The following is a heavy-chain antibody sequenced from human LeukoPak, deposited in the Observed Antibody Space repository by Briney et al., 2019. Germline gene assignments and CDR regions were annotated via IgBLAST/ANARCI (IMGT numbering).Heavy chain of an antibody. J-gene: IGHJ4*02. D-gene: IGHD3-22*01. CDR1: GGPMSIYY. CDR3: ARVKVAGYYDSSGYLDY. CDR2: IYYCGST. Sequence: SDTLSLMCSVSGGPMSIYYWRWIRQPPGKGLVERGYIYYCGSTNYNPSLKSRVTISVDTSKNQFSLKLSSVTAADTTVYYCARVKVAGYYDSSGYLDYWGQGTLVTVSS. V-gene: IGHV4-59*13.